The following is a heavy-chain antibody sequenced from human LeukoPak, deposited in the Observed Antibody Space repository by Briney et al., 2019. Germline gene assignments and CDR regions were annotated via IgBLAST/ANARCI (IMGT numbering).Heavy chain of an antibody. Sequence: SETLSLTCTVSGGSISSYYWSWIRQPPGKGLEWVGYIYYSGSTNYNPSLKSRVTISVDTSKNQFSLKLSSVTAADTAVYYCARSPPSRLGSYYYTYYYYGMDVWGQGTTVTVSS. CDR3: ARSPPSRLGSYYYTYYYYGMDV. J-gene: IGHJ6*02. D-gene: IGHD3-10*01. V-gene: IGHV4-59*01. CDR1: GGSISSYY. CDR2: IYYSGST.